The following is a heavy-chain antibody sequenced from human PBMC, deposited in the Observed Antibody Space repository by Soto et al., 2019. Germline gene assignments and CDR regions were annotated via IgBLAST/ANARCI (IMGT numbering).Heavy chain of an antibody. J-gene: IGHJ6*02. Sequence: GASVKVSCKASGYTFTGYYMHWVRQAPGQGLEWMGWINPNSGGTNYAQKFQGWVTMTRDTSTSTAYMELSRLRSDDTAVYYCARGGGRGDGADTAMVTVPFYYYGMDVWGQGTTVTVS. CDR1: GYTFTGYY. D-gene: IGHD5-18*01. CDR2: INPNSGGT. CDR3: ARGGGRGDGADTAMVTVPFYYYGMDV. V-gene: IGHV1-2*04.